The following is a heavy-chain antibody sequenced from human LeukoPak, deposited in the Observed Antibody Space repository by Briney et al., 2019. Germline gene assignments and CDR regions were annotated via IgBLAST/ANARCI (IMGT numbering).Heavy chain of an antibody. Sequence: PGGSLRLSCAASGFTFSNYWMAWVRQAPGKGLEWVANINLDGSEKDYVDSLKGRCTISRDDAKNSLYLQVNTLRAEDTAVYYCARDSEQSSSFAFDIWGQGTVVTVSS. CDR1: GFTFSNYW. D-gene: IGHD6-13*01. CDR2: INLDGSEK. CDR3: ARDSEQSSSFAFDI. V-gene: IGHV3-7*01. J-gene: IGHJ3*02.